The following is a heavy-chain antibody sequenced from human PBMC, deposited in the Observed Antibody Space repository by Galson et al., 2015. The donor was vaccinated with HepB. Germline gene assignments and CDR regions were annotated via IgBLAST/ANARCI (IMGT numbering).Heavy chain of an antibody. J-gene: IGHJ5*02. CDR2: INAGNGNT. CDR1: GYTFTSYA. CDR3: ARSPNRGTRRFDP. D-gene: IGHD2-8*01. Sequence: SVKVSCKASGYTFTSYAMHWVRQAPGQRLEWMGWINAGNGNTKYSQKFQGRVTITRDTSASTAYMELSSLRSEDTAVYYCARSPNRGTRRFDPWGQGTLVTVSS. V-gene: IGHV1-3*01.